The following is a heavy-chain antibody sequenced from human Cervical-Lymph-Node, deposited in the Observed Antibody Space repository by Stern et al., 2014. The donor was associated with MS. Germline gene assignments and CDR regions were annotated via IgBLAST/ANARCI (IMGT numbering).Heavy chain of an antibody. CDR3: ARDSSGAVAGTFGY. J-gene: IGHJ4*02. CDR1: GFTFSSYA. V-gene: IGHV3-30*04. CDR2: LSYDESKE. Sequence: VQLVESGGGVVQPGRSLRLSCAASGFTFSSYAMHWVRQGPGKGLEWVAVLSYDESKEDYADSVKGRFTISRDNAKNTLFLQMNSLTSEDTAVYYCARDSSGAVAGTFGYWGQGTLVTVSS. D-gene: IGHD6-19*01.